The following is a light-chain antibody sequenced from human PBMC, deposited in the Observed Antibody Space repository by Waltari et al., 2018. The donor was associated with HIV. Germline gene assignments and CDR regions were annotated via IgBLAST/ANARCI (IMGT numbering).Light chain of an antibody. CDR3: CSYAGSFVV. CDR1: SSDVGIYNL. V-gene: IGLV2-23*01. CDR2: EGS. J-gene: IGLJ2*01. Sequence: QSALTQPASVSGSPGQSITISCTGTSSDVGIYNLVSWYQQYPGKAPKLMIYEGSKRPSGVSYCFSGSKSGNTAALTISGLQTEDEADYYCCSYAGSFVVFGGGTKLTVL.